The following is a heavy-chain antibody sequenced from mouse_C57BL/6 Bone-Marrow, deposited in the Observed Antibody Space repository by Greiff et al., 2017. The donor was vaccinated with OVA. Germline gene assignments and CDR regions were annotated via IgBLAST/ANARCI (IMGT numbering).Heavy chain of an antibody. CDR3: ASKDAY. CDR1: GYTFTDYY. V-gene: IGHV1-19*01. CDR2: INPYNGGT. Sequence: DVQLQESGPVLVKPGASVKMSCKASGYTFTDYYMNWVKQSHGKSLEWIGVINPYNGGTSYNQKFKGKATLTVDKSSSTAYMELNSLTSEYSAVYYCASKDAYWGPGTLVTVSA. J-gene: IGHJ3*01.